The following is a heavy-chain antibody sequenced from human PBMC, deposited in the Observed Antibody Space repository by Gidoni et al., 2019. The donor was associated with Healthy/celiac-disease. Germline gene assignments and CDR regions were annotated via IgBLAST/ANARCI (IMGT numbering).Heavy chain of an antibody. CDR3: ASRAGVSGSPEATWDYYYYGMDV. D-gene: IGHD1-26*01. Sequence: DVQLAQSGAEVKKPGESLKISCKGSGYISTSYWIGWLRPMPGKGLEWMGIIYHGDSDTRYSPSFQGQVTISADKSISTAYLQWSSLKASDTAMYYCASRAGVSGSPEATWDYYYYGMDVWGQGTTVTVSS. CDR2: IYHGDSDT. V-gene: IGHV5-51*01. J-gene: IGHJ6*02. CDR1: GYISTSYW.